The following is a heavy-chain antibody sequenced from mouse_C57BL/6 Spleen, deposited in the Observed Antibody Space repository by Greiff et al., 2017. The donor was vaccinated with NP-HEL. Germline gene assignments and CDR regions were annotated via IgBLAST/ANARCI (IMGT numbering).Heavy chain of an antibody. V-gene: IGHV1-69*01. CDR3: ARWGNPDY. Sequence: QVQLTQPGAELVMPGASVKLSCKASGYTFTSYWLHWVKQRPGQGLEWIGEIDPSDSYTNYNQKFKGKSTLTVDKSSSTAYMQLSSLTSEDSAVYYGARWGNPDYWGQGTTLTVSS. D-gene: IGHD2-1*01. J-gene: IGHJ2*01. CDR2: IDPSDSYT. CDR1: GYTFTSYW.